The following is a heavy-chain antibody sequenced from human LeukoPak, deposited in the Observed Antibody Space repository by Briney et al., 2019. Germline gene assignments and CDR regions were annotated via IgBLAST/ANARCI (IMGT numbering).Heavy chain of an antibody. J-gene: IGHJ3*02. Sequence: SETLSLTCAVYGGSFSGYYWSWIRQPPGKGLEWIGEINHSGSTNYNPSLKSRVTISVDTSKNQFSLKLSSVTAADTAVYYCARGRPVTNAFDIWGQGTMVTDSS. CDR2: INHSGST. CDR1: GGSFSGYY. CDR3: ARGRPVTNAFDI. V-gene: IGHV4-34*01. D-gene: IGHD4-4*01.